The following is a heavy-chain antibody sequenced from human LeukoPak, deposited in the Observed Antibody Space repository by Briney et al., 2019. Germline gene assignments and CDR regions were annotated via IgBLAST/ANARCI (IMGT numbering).Heavy chain of an antibody. CDR1: GGSISGYY. J-gene: IGHJ4*02. CDR3: ARVIRSGIVAGGFDY. D-gene: IGHD6-13*01. Sequence: SETLSLTCTVSGGSISGYYWSWIRQPPGKGLEWIGSIYSSGNSNYNPSLRSRVTISVDTSKNQFSLKLSSVTAADTAVYYCARVIRSGIVAGGFDYWGQGALITASS. V-gene: IGHV4-59*08. CDR2: IYSSGNS.